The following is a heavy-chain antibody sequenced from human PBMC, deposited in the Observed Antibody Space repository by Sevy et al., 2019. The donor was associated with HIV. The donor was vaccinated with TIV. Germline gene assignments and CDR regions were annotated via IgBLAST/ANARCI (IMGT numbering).Heavy chain of an antibody. CDR3: ASFPNNYYDRGGYSGDDAFDI. J-gene: IGHJ3*02. D-gene: IGHD3-22*01. Sequence: GGSLRLSCVASGFTLRNYGMHWVRQAPGKGLEWVATIWNDMTNKYYADSAKGRFTISRDNSKNTLYLQMNSLRAEDTALYYCASFPNNYYDRGGYSGDDAFDIWGQGTMVTVSS. CDR1: GFTLRNYG. CDR2: IWNDMTNK. V-gene: IGHV3-33*01.